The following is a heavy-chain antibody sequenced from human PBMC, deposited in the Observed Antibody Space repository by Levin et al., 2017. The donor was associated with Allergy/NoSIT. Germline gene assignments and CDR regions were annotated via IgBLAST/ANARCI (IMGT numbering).Heavy chain of an antibody. CDR1: GFTFSNSW. CDR2: IKTDGSET. J-gene: IGHJ6*02. CDR3: ARGGGGCSSTSCLYYYYGMDV. Sequence: LSLTCAASGFTFSNSWMQWVRQAPGKGLVWVSRIKTDGSETTSADTVKGRFTISRDNAKNTLYLQMNSLRDEDTAVYYCARGGGGCSSTSCLYYYYGMDVWGQGTTVTVSS. V-gene: IGHV3-74*01. D-gene: IGHD2-2*01.